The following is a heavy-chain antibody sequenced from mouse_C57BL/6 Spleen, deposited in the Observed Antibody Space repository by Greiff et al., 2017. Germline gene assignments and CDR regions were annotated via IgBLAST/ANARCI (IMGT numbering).Heavy chain of an antibody. Sequence: VQLQQSGAELVRPGASVTLSCKASGYTFTDYEMHWVKQTPVHGLEWIGAIDPETGGTAYNQKFKGKAILTADKSSSTAYMELRSLTSEDSAVYYCTRPYYYGSSYEGYFDYWGQGTTLTVSS. CDR2: IDPETGGT. D-gene: IGHD1-1*01. J-gene: IGHJ2*01. CDR1: GYTFTDYE. CDR3: TRPYYYGSSYEGYFDY. V-gene: IGHV1-15*01.